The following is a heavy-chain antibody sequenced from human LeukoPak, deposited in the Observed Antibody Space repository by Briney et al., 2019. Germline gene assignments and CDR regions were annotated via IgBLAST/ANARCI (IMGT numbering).Heavy chain of an antibody. CDR1: GFTFSSYG. Sequence: GGSLRLSCAASGFTFSSYGMHWVRQAPGKGLEWVAVISYDGSNKYYADSVKSRFTISRDNSKNTLYLQMNSLRAEDTAVYYCARHSSSWYASWFDPWGQGTLVTVSS. V-gene: IGHV3-30*03. D-gene: IGHD6-13*01. CDR2: ISYDGSNK. J-gene: IGHJ5*02. CDR3: ARHSSSWYASWFDP.